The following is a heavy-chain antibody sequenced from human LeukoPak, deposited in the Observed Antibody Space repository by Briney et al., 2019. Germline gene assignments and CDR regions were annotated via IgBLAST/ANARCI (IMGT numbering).Heavy chain of an antibody. CDR1: GFSFSSYS. CDR2: ISSSSSTI. D-gene: IGHD1-26*01. CDR3: ARVVGATGINY. Sequence: TGGSLRLSCAASGFSFSSYSMNWVRQAPGKGLEWVSYISSSSSTIYYADSVKGRFTISRDNAKNSLYLQMNSLRAGDTAVYYCARVVGATGINYWGQGALVTVSS. V-gene: IGHV3-48*01. J-gene: IGHJ4*02.